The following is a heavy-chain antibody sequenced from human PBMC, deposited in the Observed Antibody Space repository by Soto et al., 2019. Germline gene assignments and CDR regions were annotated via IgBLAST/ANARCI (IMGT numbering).Heavy chain of an antibody. J-gene: IGHJ4*02. CDR1: GFTFSSYG. CDR3: ARDSDY. CDR2: VGNDGSNK. V-gene: IGHV3-33*08. Sequence: QVQLVESGGGVVQPGRSLRLSCAASGFTFSSYGMHWVRQAPGKGLEWVAVVGNDGSNKYYADSVKGRFTISRDNSKNTLYLQMNSLRAEDTAVYYCARDSDYWGQGTLVTVSS.